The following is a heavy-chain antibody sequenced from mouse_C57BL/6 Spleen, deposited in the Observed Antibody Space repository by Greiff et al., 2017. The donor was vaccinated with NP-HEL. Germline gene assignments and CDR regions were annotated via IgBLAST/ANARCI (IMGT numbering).Heavy chain of an antibody. CDR2: INYDGSST. Sequence: EVMLVESEGGLVQPGSSMKLSCTASGFTFSDYYMAWVRQVPEKGLEWVANINYDGSSTYYLDSLKSRFIISRDNAKNILYLQMSSLKSEDTATYYCARENYGSRNAMDYWGQGTSVTVSS. D-gene: IGHD1-1*01. V-gene: IGHV5-16*01. J-gene: IGHJ4*01. CDR1: GFTFSDYY. CDR3: ARENYGSRNAMDY.